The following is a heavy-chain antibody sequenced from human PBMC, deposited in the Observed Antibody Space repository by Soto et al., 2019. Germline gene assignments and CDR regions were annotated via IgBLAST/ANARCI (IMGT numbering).Heavy chain of an antibody. CDR2: INHSGST. D-gene: IGHD6-13*01. V-gene: IGHV4-34*01. Sequence: SETLSLTCAVYGGSFSGYYWSWIRQPPGKGLEWIGEINHSGSTNYNPSLKSRVTISVDTSKNQFSLKLSSVTAADTAVYYCASDSYSSSFYYYYGMDVWGQGTTVTVSS. J-gene: IGHJ6*02. CDR1: GGSFSGYY. CDR3: ASDSYSSSFYYYYGMDV.